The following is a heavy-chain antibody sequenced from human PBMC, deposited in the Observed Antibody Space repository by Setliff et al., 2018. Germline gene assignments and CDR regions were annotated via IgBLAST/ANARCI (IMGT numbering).Heavy chain of an antibody. CDR1: GGSISSGGYY. V-gene: IGHV4-61*08. Sequence: SETLSLTCTVSGGSISSGGYYWSWIRQHPGKGLEWIGYIYYSGSTNYNPSLKSRVTISVDTSKNQFSLKVRSVTAADTAVYFCAGGIAAHYFYYMDVWGKGTTVTVS. J-gene: IGHJ6*03. CDR3: AGGIAAHYFYYMDV. D-gene: IGHD6-6*01. CDR2: IYYSGST.